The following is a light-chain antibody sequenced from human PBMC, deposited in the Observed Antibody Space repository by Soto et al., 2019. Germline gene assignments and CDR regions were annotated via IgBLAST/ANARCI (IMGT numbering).Light chain of an antibody. CDR3: QQYGNLLWT. J-gene: IGKJ1*01. CDR1: QDINNY. V-gene: IGKV1-33*01. CDR2: DAS. Sequence: DIQMTQSPSSLSASVGDRVTITWQASQDINNYLNWYQHKPGKAPKLLIYDASNLETGVPSRFRGGGSGTDFTFTITSLQPEDIATYYCQQYGNLLWTFGQGTKVEIK.